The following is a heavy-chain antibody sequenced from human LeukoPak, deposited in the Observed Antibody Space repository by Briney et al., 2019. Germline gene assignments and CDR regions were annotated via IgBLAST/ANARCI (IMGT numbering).Heavy chain of an antibody. V-gene: IGHV4-31*03. J-gene: IGHJ6*02. CDR2: IYYSGST. D-gene: IGHD2-21*02. CDR1: GGSISSAGYY. CDR3: ARDGVTATLYGMDV. Sequence: SETLSLTCTVSGGSISSAGYYWSWIRQHPGKGLEWIGYIYYSGSTYYNPSLKSRVTISVDTSKNQFSLKLSSVTAADTAVYYCARDGVTATLYGMDVWGQGTTVTVSS.